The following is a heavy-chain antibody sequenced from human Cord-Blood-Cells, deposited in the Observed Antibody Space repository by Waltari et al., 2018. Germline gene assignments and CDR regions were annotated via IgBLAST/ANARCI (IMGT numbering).Heavy chain of an antibody. CDR2: ISYDGSNK. CDR1: GFTFSSYA. J-gene: IGHJ4*02. V-gene: IGHV3-30*04. CDR3: ARGIPTAAGIDY. D-gene: IGHD6-13*01. Sequence: QVQLVESGGGVVQPGRSLRLSCAASGFTFSSYAMHWVLQAPGKGLEWVAVISYDGSNKYYADSVKGRFTISRDNSKNTLYLQMNSLRAEDTAVYYCARGIPTAAGIDYWGQGTLVTVSS.